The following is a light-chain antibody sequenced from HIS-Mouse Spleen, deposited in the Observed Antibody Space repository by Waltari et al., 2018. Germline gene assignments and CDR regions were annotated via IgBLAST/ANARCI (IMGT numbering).Light chain of an antibody. Sequence: PPSASVPPGQTAATTPGGNNNETKRSHWYQQKPGKAPVLVVYDDSDRPSGIPERFSGSNSGNTATLTISRVEAGDEADYYCQVWDSSSDHVVFGGGTKLTVL. CDR1: NNETKR. CDR3: QVWDSSSDHVV. CDR2: DDS. V-gene: IGLV3-21*02. J-gene: IGLJ2*01.